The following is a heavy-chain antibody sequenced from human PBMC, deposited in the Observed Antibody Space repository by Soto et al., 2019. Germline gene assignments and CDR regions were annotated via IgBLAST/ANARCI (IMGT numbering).Heavy chain of an antibody. CDR2: IGSGGDT. Sequence: EVQLLESGGGLVQSGGSMRLSCAASGFTFTTYAMTWVRQAPGKGLEWVSTIGSGGDTYYADSMKGRFTISRDNSKNTLYLEMNYLRVVDTAVYYCARGARYDGRDVSDYWGQGTLVTVSS. V-gene: IGHV3-23*01. CDR3: ARGARYDGRDVSDY. D-gene: IGHD3-22*01. J-gene: IGHJ4*02. CDR1: GFTFTTYA.